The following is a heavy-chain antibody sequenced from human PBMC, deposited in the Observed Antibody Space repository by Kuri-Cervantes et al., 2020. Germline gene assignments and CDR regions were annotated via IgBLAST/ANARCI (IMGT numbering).Heavy chain of an antibody. CDR1: GFTFSSYA. D-gene: IGHD3-10*01. CDR2: ISYDGSNK. Sequence: GGSLRLSCAASGFTFSSYAMHWARQAPGKGLEWVAVISYDGSNKYYADSVKGRFTISRDNSKNTLYLQMNSLRAEDTAVYYCARGRGGYWGQGTLVTVSS. CDR3: ARGRGGY. V-gene: IGHV3-30-3*01. J-gene: IGHJ4*02.